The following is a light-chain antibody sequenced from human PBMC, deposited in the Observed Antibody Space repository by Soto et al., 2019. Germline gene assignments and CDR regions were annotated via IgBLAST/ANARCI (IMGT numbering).Light chain of an antibody. CDR3: QQTYSSPRT. Sequence: DIQMTQSPSSLSASVGDRVTISCRASQSIRNYVNWYQQKPGRAPKILIFGASSLQSGVPSRFSGSGSGTDFTLTIRSLQSEDFETYHCQQTYSSPRTFGLGTKVEIK. CDR2: GAS. J-gene: IGKJ1*01. CDR1: QSIRNY. V-gene: IGKV1-39*01.